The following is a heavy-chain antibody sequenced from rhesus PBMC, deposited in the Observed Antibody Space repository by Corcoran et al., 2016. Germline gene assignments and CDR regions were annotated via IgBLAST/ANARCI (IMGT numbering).Heavy chain of an antibody. D-gene: IGHD1-1*01. J-gene: IGHJ4*01. CDR1: GASISRYW. Sequence: QVQLQESGPGLVKPSEILSLTCAVSGASISRYWWNWIPQPPGKGLEWIGEIDGNTGRTNYNPSLKSRVTISKDASKNQFSLKLTSVTAADTAVYYCARDSLENSRDYWGQGVLVTVSS. V-gene: IGHV4-80*01. CDR2: IDGNTGRT. CDR3: ARDSLENSRDY.